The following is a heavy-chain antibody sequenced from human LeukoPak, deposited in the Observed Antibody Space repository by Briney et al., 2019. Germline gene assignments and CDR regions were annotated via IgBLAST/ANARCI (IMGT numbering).Heavy chain of an antibody. CDR2: INYSGST. D-gene: IGHD3-22*01. Sequence: PSETLSLTCTVSGGSISSGGHYWSWIRQRPGKGLEWIGYINYSGSTYYNPSLKSRVTISVDRSKNQFSLKLSSVTAADTAVYYCARAANTYYYDSSSLDIWGQGTMVTVSS. J-gene: IGHJ3*02. CDR1: GGSISSGGHY. V-gene: IGHV4-30-4*08. CDR3: ARAANTYYYDSSSLDI.